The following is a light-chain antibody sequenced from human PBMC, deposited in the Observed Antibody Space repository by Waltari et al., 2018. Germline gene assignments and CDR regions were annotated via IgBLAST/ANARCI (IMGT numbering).Light chain of an antibody. Sequence: QSALTQPRSVSGSPGQSVTISCTGTSSDVGGYNYVSWYHHLPGKAPKLIIYEINKRPSGVPDRFSGSKSGNTASLTISGLQAEDEADYYCCSYAGSYTFGVFGGGTKVTVL. CDR2: EIN. CDR1: SSDVGGYNY. J-gene: IGLJ2*01. V-gene: IGLV2-11*01. CDR3: CSYAGSYTFGV.